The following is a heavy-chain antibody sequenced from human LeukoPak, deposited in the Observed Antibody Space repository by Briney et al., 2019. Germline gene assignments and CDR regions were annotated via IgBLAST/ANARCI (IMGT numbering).Heavy chain of an antibody. CDR3: AKFYDFWSGYFDF. Sequence: SETLSLTCTVSGDSVSRYYWSWIRQPAGKGLEWIGRIYTSGSTNYNPSLKSRATMSVDTSKNQFSLKLSSVTAADTAVYYCAKFYDFWSGYFDFWGQGTLVTVSS. V-gene: IGHV4-4*07. CDR1: GDSVSRYY. D-gene: IGHD3-3*01. J-gene: IGHJ4*02. CDR2: IYTSGST.